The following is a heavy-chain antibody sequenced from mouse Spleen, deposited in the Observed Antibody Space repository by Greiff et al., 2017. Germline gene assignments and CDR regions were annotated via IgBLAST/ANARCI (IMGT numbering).Heavy chain of an antibody. D-gene: IGHD1-3*01. J-gene: IGHJ3*01. CDR2: ISYDGSN. V-gene: IGHV3-6*01. CDR3: ARGKSWFAY. Sequence: EVQLQESGPGLVKPSQSLSLTCSVTGYSITSGYYWNWIRQFPGNKLEWMGYISYDGSNNYNPSLKNRISITRDTSKNQFFLKLNSVTTEDTATYYCARGKSWFAYGGQGTLVTVSA. CDR1: GYSITSGYY.